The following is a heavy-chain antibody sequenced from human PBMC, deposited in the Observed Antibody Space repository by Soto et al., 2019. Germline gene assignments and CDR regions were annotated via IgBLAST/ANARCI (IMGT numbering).Heavy chain of an antibody. J-gene: IGHJ4*02. CDR3: AKDLRWALWSDFGY. D-gene: IGHD2-21*01. CDR1: GFTFSSYP. V-gene: IGHV3-23*01. CDR2: ISGSGGST. Sequence: GGSLRLSCAASGFTFSSYPMSWVRQAPGKGLEWVSAISGSGGSTYYADSVKGRFTISRDNSKNTLYLQMNSLRAEDTAVYYCAKDLRWALWSDFGYWGQGTLVTVTS.